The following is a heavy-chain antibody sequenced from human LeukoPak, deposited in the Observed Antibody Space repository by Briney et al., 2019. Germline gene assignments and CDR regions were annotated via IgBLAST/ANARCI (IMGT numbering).Heavy chain of an antibody. Sequence: GGSLRLSCAASGFTFSSYAMSWVRQAPGKGLEWVSTISGSGGSTSYADSVKGRFTISRDNSKNTLYLQMNSLRAEDTAVYYCAKDDRIQTRRYSYNYWGQGTLVTVSS. J-gene: IGHJ4*02. CDR1: GFTFSSYA. D-gene: IGHD5-18*01. V-gene: IGHV3-23*01. CDR3: AKDDRIQTRRYSYNY. CDR2: ISGSGGST.